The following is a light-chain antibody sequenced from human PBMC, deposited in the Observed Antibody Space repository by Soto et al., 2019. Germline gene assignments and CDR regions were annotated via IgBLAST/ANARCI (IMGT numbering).Light chain of an antibody. J-gene: IGLJ1*01. CDR3: QSYDSSLSAYL. CDR2: GNS. V-gene: IGLV1-40*01. Sequence: QSALTQPPSVSGAPGQRVTISCTGSSSNIGAGYDVHWYQQLPGTAPKLLIHGNSNRPSGVPDRFSGSRSGTSASLAITGLQAEDEADYYCQSYDSSLSAYLFGTGTKLTVL. CDR1: SSNIGAGYD.